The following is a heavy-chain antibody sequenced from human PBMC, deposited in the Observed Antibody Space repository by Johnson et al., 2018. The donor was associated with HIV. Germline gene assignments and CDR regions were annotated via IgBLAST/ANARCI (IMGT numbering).Heavy chain of an antibody. J-gene: IGHJ3*02. CDR3: APQLGSGDAFDI. D-gene: IGHD7-27*01. CDR1: GFTFSDYY. V-gene: IGHV3-11*04. Sequence: QVQLVESGGGLVKPGGSLRLSCAASGFTFSDYYMSWIRQAPGKGLEWVSYISSSGSTIYSADYVNGRFTISRDNAKYSLYLQMNSLRAEDTAVYYCAPQLGSGDAFDIWGQGTMVTVSS. CDR2: ISSSGSTI.